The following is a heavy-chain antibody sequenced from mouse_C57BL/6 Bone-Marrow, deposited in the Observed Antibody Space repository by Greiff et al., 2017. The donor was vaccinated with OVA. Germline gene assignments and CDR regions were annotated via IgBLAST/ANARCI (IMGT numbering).Heavy chain of an antibody. CDR2: ISNGGGST. CDR1: GFTFSDYY. Sequence: DVQLVESGGGLVQPGGSLKLSCAASGFTFSDYYMYWVRQTPEKRLEWVAYISNGGGSTYYPDTVKGRFTISRDNAKNTLYLQMSRLKSEDTAMYYCASLYYDYDWYFDVWGTGTTVTVSS. CDR3: ASLYYDYDWYFDV. V-gene: IGHV5-12*01. D-gene: IGHD2-4*01. J-gene: IGHJ1*03.